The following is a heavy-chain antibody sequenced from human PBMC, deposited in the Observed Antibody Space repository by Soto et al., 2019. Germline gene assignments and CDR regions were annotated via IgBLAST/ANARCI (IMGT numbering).Heavy chain of an antibody. CDR2: IYFSGGT. J-gene: IGHJ4*02. V-gene: IGHV4-59*01. D-gene: IGHD4-17*01. CDR3: ARYGDYDFDY. Sequence: SETLSLTCTVSGGSISSYYWSWIRQPPGKGLEWIGYIYFSGGTNYSPSLKSRVTISVDTSKNQFSLKLTSVTAADTAVYYCARYGDYDFDYWGQGTLVTVSS. CDR1: GGSISSYY.